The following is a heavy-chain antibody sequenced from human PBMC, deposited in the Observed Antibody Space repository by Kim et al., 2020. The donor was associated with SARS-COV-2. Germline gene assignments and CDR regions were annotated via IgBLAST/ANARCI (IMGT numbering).Heavy chain of an antibody. J-gene: IGHJ6*02. CDR1: GFTFSSYG. Sequence: GGSLRLSCAASGFTFSSYGMHWVRQAPGKGLEWVAVIWYDGSNKYYADSVKGRFTISRDNSKNTLYLQMNSLRAEDTAVYYCARDSDTRTRGFGYGMDVWGQGTTVTVSS. V-gene: IGHV3-33*01. CDR3: ARDSDTRTRGFGYGMDV. CDR2: IWYDGSNK. D-gene: IGHD3-10*01.